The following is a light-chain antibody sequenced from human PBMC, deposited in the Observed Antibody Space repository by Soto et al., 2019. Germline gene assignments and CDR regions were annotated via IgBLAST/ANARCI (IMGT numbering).Light chain of an antibody. CDR3: QQYDNYPLT. CDR2: DAS. Sequence: DIQMTHSPSTLSSSVVYRVTITCRASQSINNWLAWYQQKPGKAPKFLIYDASNLESGVPSRFSGSASGTEFALTISSLQPDDFATYYCQQYDNYPLTFGGGTKVDIK. V-gene: IGKV1-5*01. CDR1: QSINNW. J-gene: IGKJ4*01.